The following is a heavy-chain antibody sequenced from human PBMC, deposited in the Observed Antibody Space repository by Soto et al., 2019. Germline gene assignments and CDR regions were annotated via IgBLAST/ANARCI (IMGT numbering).Heavy chain of an antibody. CDR2: INHSGGT. CDR3: ARGGYMVRGAGYFDP. J-gene: IGHJ2*01. CDR1: GGSFSGYY. D-gene: IGHD3-10*01. V-gene: IGHV4-34*01. Sequence: QVQLQQWGAGQLKPSETLSLTCAVYGGSFSGYYWSWIRQPPGKGLEWIGEINHSGGTDYNPSLKSPVTRSVDTSKNQFSLKLSFVTAADTAVYYCARGGYMVRGAGYFDPWGRGTLVTVSS.